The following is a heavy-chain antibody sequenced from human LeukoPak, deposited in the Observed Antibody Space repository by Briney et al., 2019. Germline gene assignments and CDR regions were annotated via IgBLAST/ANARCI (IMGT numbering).Heavy chain of an antibody. CDR1: RFTFSSYE. D-gene: IGHD2/OR15-2a*01. CDR2: IKQDGSEK. Sequence: PGGSLRLSCAASRFTFSSYEMNWVRQAPGKGLEWVANIKQDGSEKYYVDSVKGRFTISRDNAKNSLYLQMNSLRAEDTAVYYCARGNFSAYDIWGQGTMVTVSS. V-gene: IGHV3-7*05. CDR3: ARGNFSAYDI. J-gene: IGHJ3*02.